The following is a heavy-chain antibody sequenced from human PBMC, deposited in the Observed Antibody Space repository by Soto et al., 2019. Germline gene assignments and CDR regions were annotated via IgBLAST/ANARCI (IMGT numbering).Heavy chain of an antibody. CDR2: ISSSSSYI. V-gene: IGHV3-21*01. D-gene: IGHD6-13*01. J-gene: IGHJ6*02. CDR1: GFTFSSYS. Sequence: EGSLRLSCAASGFTFSSYSMNWVRQAPGKGLEWVSSISSSSSYIYYADSVKGRFTISRDNAKNSLYLQMNSLRAEDTAVYYCARVLSSPSPPYYYYYGMDVWGQGTTVTVSS. CDR3: ARVLSSPSPPYYYYYGMDV.